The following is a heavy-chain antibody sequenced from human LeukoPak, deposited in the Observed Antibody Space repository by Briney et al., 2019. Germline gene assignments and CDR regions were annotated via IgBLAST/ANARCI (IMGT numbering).Heavy chain of an antibody. CDR3: AKGGYSSSSPFDY. CDR2: ISSSGSST. CDR1: GSTFDNYA. D-gene: IGHD6-13*01. V-gene: IGHV3-23*01. Sequence: GGSLKLSCAASGSTFDNYAMNWVRQAPGKGLEWVSGISSSGSSTYYADSVKGRFTISRDNSKNTLYLQMNSLRADDTAVYYCAKGGYSSSSPFDYWGQGTLVTVSS. J-gene: IGHJ4*02.